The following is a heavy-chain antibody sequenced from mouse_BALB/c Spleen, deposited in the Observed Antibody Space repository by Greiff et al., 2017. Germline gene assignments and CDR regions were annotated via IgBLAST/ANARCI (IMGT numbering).Heavy chain of an antibody. CDR2: ISSGGGNT. J-gene: IGHJ2*01. Sequence: EVQLVESGGGLVKPGGSLKLSCAASGFTFSSYTMSWVRQTPEKRLEWVATISSGGGNTYYPDSVKGRFTISRDNAKNNLYLQMSSLRSEDTALYYCARYYYYGSSYDYFDYWGQGTTLTVSS. D-gene: IGHD1-1*01. CDR1: GFTFSSYT. V-gene: IGHV5-9*03. CDR3: ARYYYYGSSYDYFDY.